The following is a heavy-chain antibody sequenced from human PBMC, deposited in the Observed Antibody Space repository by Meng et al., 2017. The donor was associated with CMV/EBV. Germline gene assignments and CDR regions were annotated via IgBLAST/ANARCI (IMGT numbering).Heavy chain of an antibody. Sequence: SGPPLVKPTQSLMLTCTFSGLSLSTSGGGGGWIRQPPGKALEWLALTYLNVGKRYSPSLKSRLTITKDTSKNQVVLTMTNMDPVDTATYYCAHAPLGYCSSTSCYPTGIDYWGQGTLVTVSS. CDR1: GLSLSTSGGG. J-gene: IGHJ4*01. V-gene: IGHV2-5*01. CDR3: AHAPLGYCSSTSCYPTGIDY. D-gene: IGHD2-2*01. CDR2: TYLNVGK.